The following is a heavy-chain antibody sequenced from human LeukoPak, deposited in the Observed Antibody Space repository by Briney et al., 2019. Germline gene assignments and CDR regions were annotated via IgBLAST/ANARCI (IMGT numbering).Heavy chain of an antibody. Sequence: ASVKVSCKASGYTFTSYAINWVRQAPGQGLEWMGWMNPNSGNTGYAQKFQGRVTMTRNTSISTAYMELSSLRSEDTAVYYCARSRPGSYHHVSDYWGQGTLVTVSS. CDR2: MNPNSGNT. CDR3: ARSRPGSYHHVSDY. CDR1: GYTFTSYA. V-gene: IGHV1-8*02. D-gene: IGHD1-26*01. J-gene: IGHJ4*02.